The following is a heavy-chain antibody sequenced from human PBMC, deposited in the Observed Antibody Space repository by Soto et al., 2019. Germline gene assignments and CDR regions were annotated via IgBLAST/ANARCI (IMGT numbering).Heavy chain of an antibody. Sequence: EVQLVESGGGWVQPGESLRLSCAASGFTFSSYSMNWVRQAPGKGLEWVSYIHNSSSTIYYADSVRGRFTISRDNAKNSLYLQMNSLRDEDTAVYYCARGVQIIVLLPAAIDYWGQGTLVTVSS. CDR2: IHNSSSTI. CDR3: ARGVQIIVLLPAAIDY. CDR1: GFTFSSYS. D-gene: IGHD2-2*01. V-gene: IGHV3-48*02. J-gene: IGHJ4*02.